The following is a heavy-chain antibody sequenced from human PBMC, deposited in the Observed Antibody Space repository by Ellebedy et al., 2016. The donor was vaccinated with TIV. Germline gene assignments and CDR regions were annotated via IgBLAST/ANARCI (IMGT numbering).Heavy chain of an antibody. J-gene: IGHJ3*01. CDR1: GFTFSSYW. CDR3: ATDGSYGDFLSPAHGFEF. D-gene: IGHD4-17*01. V-gene: IGHV3-7*01. Sequence: GESLKISCAASGFTFSSYWMSWVRQAPGKGLEWVANINQGGGEKYYVDSVKGRFTISRDNGKNSLFLQMNRVRAEDTAVYFCATDGSYGDFLSPAHGFEFWGQGAMVTVSS. CDR2: INQGGGEK.